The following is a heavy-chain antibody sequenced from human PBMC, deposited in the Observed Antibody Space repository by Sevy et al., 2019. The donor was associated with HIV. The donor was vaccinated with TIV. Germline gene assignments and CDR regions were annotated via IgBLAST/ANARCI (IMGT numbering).Heavy chain of an antibody. CDR2: IKQDAGQK. CDR3: ARDDGNYYFHY. D-gene: IGHD1-7*01. CDR1: GFTFSKYW. Sequence: GSLRLSCAASGFTFSKYWMGWVRQAPGKGLEWVANIKQDAGQKYYVDSVKGRVTISRDNAKNSLYLQMNSLRAEDTAVYFCARDDGNYYFHYWGQGTLVTVSS. J-gene: IGHJ4*02. V-gene: IGHV3-7*01.